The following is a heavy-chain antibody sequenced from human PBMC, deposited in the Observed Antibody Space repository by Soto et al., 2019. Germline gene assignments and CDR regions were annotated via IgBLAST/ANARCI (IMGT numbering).Heavy chain of an antibody. Sequence: PSETLSLTCAVYGGSFSGYYWSWIRQPPGKGLEWIGEINHSGSTNYNPSLKSRVTMSVDTSKSQFSLKLSSVTAADTSVYYCARAPGYCRSTSCLDSDYWGKGTLVTVSS. CDR2: INHSGST. CDR1: GGSFSGYY. D-gene: IGHD2-2*01. J-gene: IGHJ4*02. V-gene: IGHV4-34*01. CDR3: ARAPGYCRSTSCLDSDY.